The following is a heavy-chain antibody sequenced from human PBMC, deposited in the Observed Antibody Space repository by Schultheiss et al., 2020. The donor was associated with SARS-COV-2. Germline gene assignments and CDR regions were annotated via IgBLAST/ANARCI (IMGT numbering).Heavy chain of an antibody. Sequence: GGSLRLSCAASGFTFSNAWMSWVRQAPGKGLEWVGRIKSKTDGGTTDYAAPVKGRFTISRDNSKNTLYLQMNSLRAEDTAVYYCAREGPDYGDYFSFGMDVWGQGTAVTVSS. CDR3: AREGPDYGDYFSFGMDV. CDR2: IKSKTDGGTT. V-gene: IGHV3-15*01. D-gene: IGHD4-17*01. J-gene: IGHJ6*02. CDR1: GFTFSNAW.